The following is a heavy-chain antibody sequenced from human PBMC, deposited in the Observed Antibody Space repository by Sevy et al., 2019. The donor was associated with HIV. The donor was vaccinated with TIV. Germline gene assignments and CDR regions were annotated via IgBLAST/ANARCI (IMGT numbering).Heavy chain of an antibody. Sequence: GGSLRLSCAASGFTVGSNYMSWVRQAPGKGLEWVSIIYSGVTTSYADSVKGRFTISRDNSKNTLYLQMNGLRAEDTAVYYWARVSVYYYDSSGYYTTGNAFDIWGQGTMVTVSS. CDR1: GFTVGSNY. CDR3: ARVSVYYYDSSGYYTTGNAFDI. J-gene: IGHJ3*02. D-gene: IGHD3-22*01. V-gene: IGHV3-53*01. CDR2: IYSGVTT.